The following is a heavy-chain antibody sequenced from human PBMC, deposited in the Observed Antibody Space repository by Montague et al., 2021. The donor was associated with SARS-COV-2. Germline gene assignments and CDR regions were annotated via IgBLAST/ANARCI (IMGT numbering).Heavy chain of an antibody. V-gene: IGHV4-59*01. J-gene: IGHJ3*02. Sequence: ESLSLTCTVSGGSISSYYWSWIRQPPGKGLEWIGYIYYSGSTNYNPPLKSRVTISVDTSKNQFSLKLSSVTAADTAVYYCARGSGWMGNAFDIWGQGTMVTVSS. CDR3: ARGSGWMGNAFDI. CDR1: GGSISSYY. D-gene: IGHD6-19*01. CDR2: IYYSGST.